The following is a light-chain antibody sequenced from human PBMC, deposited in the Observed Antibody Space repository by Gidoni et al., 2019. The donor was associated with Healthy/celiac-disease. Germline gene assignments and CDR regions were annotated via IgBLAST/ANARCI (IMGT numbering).Light chain of an antibody. CDR2: KDN. V-gene: IGLV3-25*03. Sequence: SSELTQPPSVSVSPGQTARITCSGDALPNQYAYWYQQKPGQAPVLVIYKDNERPSGIPERFSGASSGTTVTLTISGVQAEDEADYYCQSADSSGTYVVFGGGTKLTVL. J-gene: IGLJ2*01. CDR1: ALPNQY. CDR3: QSADSSGTYVV.